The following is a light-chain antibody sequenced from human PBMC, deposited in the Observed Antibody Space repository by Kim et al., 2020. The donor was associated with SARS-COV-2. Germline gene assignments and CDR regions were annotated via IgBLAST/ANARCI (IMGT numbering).Light chain of an antibody. J-gene: IGKJ2*01. CDR1: QSISTW. CDR3: QQYNSYSYT. CDR2: KAS. V-gene: IGKV1-5*03. Sequence: DIQMTQSPSTLSASVGDRVTITCRASQSISTWLAWYQQKPGKAPKLLIYKASNLESGVPSRFRGSGSGTEFTLTISSLQPDDFATYYCQQYNSYSYTFGQGTKLDI.